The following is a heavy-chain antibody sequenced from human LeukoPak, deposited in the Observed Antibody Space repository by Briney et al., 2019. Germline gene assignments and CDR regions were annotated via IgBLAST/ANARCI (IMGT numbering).Heavy chain of an antibody. Sequence: SGGSLRLSCAASGFTFSNYGMYWVRQAPGKGLEYVSSISSNGGSTYYASSVKGRFTVSRDNSKNTLYLQMNSLRAEDTALYYCARELSPVVKYYFEYWGQGTLVTVSP. CDR2: ISSNGGST. D-gene: IGHD3-22*01. V-gene: IGHV3-64*01. CDR1: GFTFSNYG. J-gene: IGHJ4*02. CDR3: ARELSPVVKYYFEY.